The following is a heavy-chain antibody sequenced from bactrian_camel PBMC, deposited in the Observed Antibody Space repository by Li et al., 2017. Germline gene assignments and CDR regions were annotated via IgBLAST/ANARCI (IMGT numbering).Heavy chain of an antibody. J-gene: IGHJ4*01. V-gene: IGHV3S1*01. CDR3: AARECSAYDYKI. D-gene: IGHD4*01. Sequence: HVQLVESGGGSVQAGGSLRLSCEFSEYTSSTNCMTWFRQAPGKEREGVAIISTGGGSAYYADSVRGRFTIISQDRNTMFLQMDSLKPDDTGMYFCAARECSAYDYKIWAQGTQVTVS. CDR2: ISTGGGSA. CDR1: EYTSSTNC.